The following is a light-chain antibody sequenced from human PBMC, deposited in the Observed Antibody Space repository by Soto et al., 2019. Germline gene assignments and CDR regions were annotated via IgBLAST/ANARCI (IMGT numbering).Light chain of an antibody. CDR3: SSYTSSSTRV. V-gene: IGLV2-14*01. J-gene: IGLJ1*01. Sequence: QSALTQPASVSGSPGQSITISCTGTSSDVGGYNYVSWYQQHPGKAPNLMIYEVSNRPSGVSNLFSGSKSGNTASLTISGLHAEDEADYYCSSYTSSSTRVFGTGTKLTVL. CDR2: EVS. CDR1: SSDVGGYNY.